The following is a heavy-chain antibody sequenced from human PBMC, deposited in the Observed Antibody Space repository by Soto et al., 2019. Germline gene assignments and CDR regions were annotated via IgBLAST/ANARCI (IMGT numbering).Heavy chain of an antibody. CDR2: ISYDGSNK. CDR1: GFTFSSYG. CDR3: ATNSLAYHLEGYYFDY. V-gene: IGHV3-30*03. D-gene: IGHD2-15*01. J-gene: IGHJ4*02. Sequence: QVQLVESGGGVVQPGRSLRLSCAASGFTFSSYGMHWVRQAPGKGLEWVAVISYDGSNKYYADSVKGRFTISRDNSKNTLYLQMNSLRAEDTAVYYCATNSLAYHLEGYYFDYWGQGTLVTVSS.